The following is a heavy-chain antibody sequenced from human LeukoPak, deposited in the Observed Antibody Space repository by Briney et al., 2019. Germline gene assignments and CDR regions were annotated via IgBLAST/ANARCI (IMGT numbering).Heavy chain of an antibody. Sequence: GGTLRLSCAASGFTFSTYGMSWVRQAPGEGLKWVSAISRSGGSTYYADSVKGRFTISRDNAKNSLYLQMNSLRAEDTAVYYCAKEKVLGYYDSSGYSPWYFDYWGQGTLVTVSS. CDR1: GFTFSTYG. CDR3: AKEKVLGYYDSSGYSPWYFDY. J-gene: IGHJ4*02. V-gene: IGHV3-23*01. D-gene: IGHD3-22*01. CDR2: ISRSGGST.